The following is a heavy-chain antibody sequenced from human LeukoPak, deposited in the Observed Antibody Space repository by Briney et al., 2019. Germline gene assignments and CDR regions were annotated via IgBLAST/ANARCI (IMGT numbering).Heavy chain of an antibody. CDR1: GFTFSSYG. D-gene: IGHD3-3*01. CDR2: IRYDGSNK. J-gene: IGHJ4*02. CDR3: AKDHGFWSGYHFDY. V-gene: IGHV3-30*02. Sequence: PGGSLRLSCAASGFTFSSYGMRWVRQAPGKGLEWVAFIRYDGSNKYYADSVKGRFTISRDNSKNTLYLQMNSLRAEDTAVYYCAKDHGFWSGYHFDYWGQGTLVTVSS.